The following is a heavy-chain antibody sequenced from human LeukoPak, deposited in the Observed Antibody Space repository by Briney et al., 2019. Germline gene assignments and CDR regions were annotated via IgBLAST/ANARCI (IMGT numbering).Heavy chain of an antibody. D-gene: IGHD5-18*01. CDR1: GFTFSSYS. CDR3: AIAITNYGYIFDF. Sequence: GSLRLSCAASGFTFSSYSMNWVRQAPPKGLEWGSSISSSSSYIYYADSVKRGFTISRDNAKNSLYLQMNSLRAEDTAVYYCAIAITNYGYIFDFWGQGTLVTVSS. J-gene: IGHJ4*02. V-gene: IGHV3-21*01. CDR2: ISSSSSYI.